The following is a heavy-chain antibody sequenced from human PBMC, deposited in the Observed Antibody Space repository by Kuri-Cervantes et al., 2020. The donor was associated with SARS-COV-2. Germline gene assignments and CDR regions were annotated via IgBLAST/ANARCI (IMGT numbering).Heavy chain of an antibody. J-gene: IGHJ2*01. V-gene: IGHV4-31*02. Sequence: SCKVSAGYVSSGGYYWSWIRQRPGKGLEWIGYIYYSGNTYYNPSLKSRVSISIDTSKNQFSLQLSSVTAADTAVYYCARDPHYYDTNGQDYPWYFDLWGRGTLVTVSS. CDR2: IYYSGNT. CDR1: AGYVSSGGYY. CDR3: ARDPHYYDTNGQDYPWYFDL. D-gene: IGHD3-22*01.